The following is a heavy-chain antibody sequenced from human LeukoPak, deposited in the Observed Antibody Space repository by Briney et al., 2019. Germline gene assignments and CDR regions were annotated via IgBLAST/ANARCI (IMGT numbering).Heavy chain of an antibody. Sequence: PSETLSLTCAVYGGSFSGYYWSWVRQPPGKGLEWSGEINHSGSTNYNPSPKSRVTISVDTSKNQFSLKLSSVTAADTAVYYCARTGRGVSFDPWGQGTLVTVSS. CDR2: INHSGST. CDR3: ARTGRGVSFDP. V-gene: IGHV4-34*01. D-gene: IGHD1-1*01. J-gene: IGHJ5*02. CDR1: GGSFSGYY.